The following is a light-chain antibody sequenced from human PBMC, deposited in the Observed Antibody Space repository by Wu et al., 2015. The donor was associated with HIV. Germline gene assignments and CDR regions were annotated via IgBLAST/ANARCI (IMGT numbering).Light chain of an antibody. CDR2: GAS. J-gene: IGKJ1*01. V-gene: IGKV3-20*01. CDR3: QQYGSSPPRT. Sequence: EIVLTQSPATLSLSPGERATLSCRASQSVSSSYLAWYQQKPGQAPRLLIYGASSRATGIPDRFSGSGSGTDFTLTISRLEPEDFAVYYCQQYGSSPPRTFGQGTKVEIK. CDR1: QSVSSSY.